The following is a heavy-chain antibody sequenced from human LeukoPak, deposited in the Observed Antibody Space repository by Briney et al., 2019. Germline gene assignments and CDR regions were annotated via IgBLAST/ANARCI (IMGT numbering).Heavy chain of an antibody. CDR1: GFTFSSYA. D-gene: IGHD2-8*01. Sequence: GGSLRLSCAASGFTFSSYAMSWVRQAPGKGLEWVSAISGSGGSTYYADSVKGRFTISRDNSKNTLYLQMNSLRAEDTAVYYCARIADCTNGVCYRKYYSDYWGQGTLVTVSS. CDR3: ARIADCTNGVCYRKYYSDY. J-gene: IGHJ4*02. V-gene: IGHV3-23*01. CDR2: ISGSGGST.